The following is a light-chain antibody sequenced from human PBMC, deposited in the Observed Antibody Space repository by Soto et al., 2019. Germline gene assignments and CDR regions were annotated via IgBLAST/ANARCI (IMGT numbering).Light chain of an antibody. CDR1: SSNIGRGHD. CDR2: GIN. J-gene: IGLJ1*01. V-gene: IGLV1-40*01. Sequence: SALTQPPSVSGTPGQRVTISCTGSSSNIGRGHDVDWSQQVPGTAPKLLIYGINHRPSGVPDRFSGSKSGTSASLAITGLQAEYEADYYCQSYDVSLGGSKVFGSGTKVAVL. CDR3: QSYDVSLGGSKV.